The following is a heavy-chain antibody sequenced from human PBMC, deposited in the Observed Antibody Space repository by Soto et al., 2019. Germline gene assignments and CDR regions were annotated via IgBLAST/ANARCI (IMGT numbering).Heavy chain of an antibody. CDR3: ARAESLAYCGGDCYSPSYFDY. V-gene: IGHV4-34*01. Sequence: QVQLQQWGAGLLKPSETLSLTCAVYGGSFSGYYWNWIRQPPGKGLEWIGEINHSGSTNYNPSLKSRVTISVDTSKNQFSLKLSSVTAADTAVYYCARAESLAYCGGDCYSPSYFDYWGQGTLVTVSS. CDR1: GGSFSGYY. D-gene: IGHD2-21*02. J-gene: IGHJ4*02. CDR2: INHSGST.